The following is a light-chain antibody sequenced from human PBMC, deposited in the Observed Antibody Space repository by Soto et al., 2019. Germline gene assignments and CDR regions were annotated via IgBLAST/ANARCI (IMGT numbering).Light chain of an antibody. CDR2: CAS. J-gene: IGKJ2*01. CDR3: QQYDSSPPSYT. CDR1: QSLTSSY. V-gene: IGKV3-20*01. Sequence: EIVLTQSPGTLSLSPGERATLSCRASQSLTSSYLAWYQQKPGQAPRLLIYCASSRATSIPDRFSGSGSGTDFPLTIHRLEPEDFAVYYCQQYDSSPPSYTFGQVTKLEIK.